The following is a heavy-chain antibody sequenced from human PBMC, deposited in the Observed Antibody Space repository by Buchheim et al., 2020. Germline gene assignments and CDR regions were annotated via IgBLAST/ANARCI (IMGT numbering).Heavy chain of an antibody. V-gene: IGHV4-59*01. J-gene: IGHJ4*02. D-gene: IGHD2-21*01. CDR3: ARAPDLDLPSI. Sequence: QVHLQESGPGLLKPSETLSLTCTVSGDSITTYYWSWIRQPPGKGLEWIGYIYYSGTTNYNPSLKSRVTMSLATSKNPFSLNLDSVTAADTAVYYCARAPDLDLPSIWGQGTL. CDR2: IYYSGTT. CDR1: GDSITTYY.